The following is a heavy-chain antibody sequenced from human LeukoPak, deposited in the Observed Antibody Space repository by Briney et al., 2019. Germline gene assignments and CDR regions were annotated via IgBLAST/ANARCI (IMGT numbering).Heavy chain of an antibody. CDR2: IIPIFATT. CDR3: VRGSVGAAYYYYMDV. J-gene: IGHJ6*03. Sequence: SVKVSCKASGGTFSNYAVSWVRQAPGQGLEWMGRIIPIFATTNFAQRFQGRVSITADESTSTVYMELSSLRSEDTAVYYCVRGSVGAAYYYYMDVWGKGTTVTVSS. CDR1: GGTFSNYA. D-gene: IGHD1-26*01. V-gene: IGHV1-69*13.